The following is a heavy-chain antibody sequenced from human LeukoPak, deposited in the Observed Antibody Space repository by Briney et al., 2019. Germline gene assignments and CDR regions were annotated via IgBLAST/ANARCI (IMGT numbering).Heavy chain of an antibody. CDR3: ARDLLPDCSNGVCPIIDL. V-gene: IGHV4-59*11. Sequence: PSEALSLTCTVSGGSITSHYWSWIRRPPGKGLEWIGHISYSGSTKYNPSIKSRVTISIGTSKSQFSLQLSSVTAADTADYFCARDLLPDCSNGVCPIIDLWGKGTTVVVSS. D-gene: IGHD2-8*01. J-gene: IGHJ6*04. CDR2: ISYSGST. CDR1: GGSITSHY.